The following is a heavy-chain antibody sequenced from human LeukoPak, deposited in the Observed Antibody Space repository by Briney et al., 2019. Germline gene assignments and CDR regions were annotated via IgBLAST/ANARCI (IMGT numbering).Heavy chain of an antibody. CDR1: GFTFSSYE. J-gene: IGHJ4*02. D-gene: IGHD3-9*01. Sequence: GGSLRLSCAASGFTFSSYEMNWVRRAPGKGLEWVSYISSSGSTIYYADSVKGRFTISRDNAKNSLYLQMNSLRAEDTAVYYCARSITYYDILTGYPHGRGFENWGQGTLVTVSS. CDR3: ARSITYYDILTGYPHGRGFEN. CDR2: ISSSGSTI. V-gene: IGHV3-48*03.